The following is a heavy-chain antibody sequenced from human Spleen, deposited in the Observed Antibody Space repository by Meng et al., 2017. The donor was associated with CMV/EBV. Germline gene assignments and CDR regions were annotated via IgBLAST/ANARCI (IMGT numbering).Heavy chain of an antibody. CDR2: ISYDATNK. Sequence: GGSLRLSCAASGFTFSSYWMSWVRQAPGKGLEWVALISYDATNKNYADSVKGRFTLSRDNSNNSLYLQMNSLTVEDTAVYYCASTIVGIDPWGQGTLVTVSS. V-gene: IGHV3-30*03. J-gene: IGHJ5*02. CDR3: ASTIVGIDP. CDR1: GFTFSSYW. D-gene: IGHD2-21*01.